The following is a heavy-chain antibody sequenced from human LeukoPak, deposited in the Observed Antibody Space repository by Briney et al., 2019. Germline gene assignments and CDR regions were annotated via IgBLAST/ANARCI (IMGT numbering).Heavy chain of an antibody. J-gene: IGHJ4*02. D-gene: IGHD2-2*01. CDR1: GGSFSGYY. CDR3: ASTERCSTTCPLDY. V-gene: IGHV4-34*01. CDR2: INHSGST. Sequence: PSETLSLTCAVYGGSFSGYYWSWIRQPPGKGLEWIGEINHSGSTNYNPSLKSRVIISLDTSKNQFSLKLSSMTAADTAVYYCASTERCSTTCPLDYWGQGILVTVSS.